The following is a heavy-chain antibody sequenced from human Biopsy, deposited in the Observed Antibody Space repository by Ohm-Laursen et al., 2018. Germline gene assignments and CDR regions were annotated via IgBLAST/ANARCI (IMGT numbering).Heavy chain of an antibody. V-gene: IGHV4-34*01. Sequence: SDTLSLTWAVYGESFNGYYWSWIRQTPGKGLVWIGEINHSGRTNYNPSLKSRVTISVDTSKNQFSLKVSSVPAADTAVYYCVRGVDYYDPYHYYALDVWGQGTTVTVSS. D-gene: IGHD3-22*01. CDR3: VRGVDYYDPYHYYALDV. J-gene: IGHJ6*02. CDR1: GESFNGYY. CDR2: INHSGRT.